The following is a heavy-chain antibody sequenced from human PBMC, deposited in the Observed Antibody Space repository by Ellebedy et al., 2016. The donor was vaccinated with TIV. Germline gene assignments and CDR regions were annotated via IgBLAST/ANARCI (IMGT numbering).Heavy chain of an antibody. D-gene: IGHD6-13*01. Sequence: GESLKISCAASGFTFSSYSMNWVRQAPGKGLEWVSSISSSSSYIYYADSVKGRFTISRDNGKNSLYLQMNSLRAEDTAVYYCASMYSSSWYGWGQGTLVTVSS. CDR3: ASMYSSSWYG. V-gene: IGHV3-21*01. CDR2: ISSSSSYI. CDR1: GFTFSSYS. J-gene: IGHJ4*02.